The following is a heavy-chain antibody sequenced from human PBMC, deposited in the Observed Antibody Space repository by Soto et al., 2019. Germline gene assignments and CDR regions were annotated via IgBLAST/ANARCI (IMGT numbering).Heavy chain of an antibody. CDR2: IYYSGST. CDR1: GGSISSGGYY. J-gene: IGHJ5*02. V-gene: IGHV4-31*03. CDR3: ARAYGSGSRWFDP. D-gene: IGHD3-10*01. Sequence: PSETLSLTCTVSGGSISSGGYYWSWIRQHPGKGLEWIGYIYYSGSTYYNPSLKSRVTISVDTSKNQFSLKLSSVTAADTAVYYCARAYGSGSRWFDPWGQGTLVTVSS.